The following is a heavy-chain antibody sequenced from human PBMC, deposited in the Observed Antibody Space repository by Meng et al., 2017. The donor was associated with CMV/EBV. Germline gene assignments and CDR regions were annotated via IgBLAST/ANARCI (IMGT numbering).Heavy chain of an antibody. Sequence: QGALVQSGADVKQPWASVKFSCKASGYTVTDYYIHWVRQAPGQWLEWIGWINPNDDTNYAQNFQGRVTMTRDMSINTVYMELSRLTSDDTAVYYCARSSGWSRFDYWGLGTLVTVSS. CDR3: ARSSGWSRFDY. J-gene: IGHJ4*02. V-gene: IGHV1-2*02. D-gene: IGHD6-19*01. CDR2: INPNDDT. CDR1: GYTVTDYY.